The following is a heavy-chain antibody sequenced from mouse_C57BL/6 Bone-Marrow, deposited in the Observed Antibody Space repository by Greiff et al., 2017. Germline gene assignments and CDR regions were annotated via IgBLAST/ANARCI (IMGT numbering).Heavy chain of an antibody. V-gene: IGHV5-9-1*02. CDR1: GFTFSSYA. Sequence: EVKLVESGEGLVKPGGSLKLSCAASGFTFSSYAMSWVRQTPEKRLEWVAYISSGGDYIYYADTVKGRFTISRDNARNTLYLQMSSLKSEDTAMYYCTRDWITTEDYYAMDYWGQGTSVTVSS. D-gene: IGHD1-1*01. CDR2: ISSGGDYI. J-gene: IGHJ4*01. CDR3: TRDWITTEDYYAMDY.